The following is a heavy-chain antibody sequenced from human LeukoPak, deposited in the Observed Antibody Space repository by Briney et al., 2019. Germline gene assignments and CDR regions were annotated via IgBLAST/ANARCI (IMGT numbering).Heavy chain of an antibody. J-gene: IGHJ4*02. CDR1: GFTFSSYG. CDR3: AKGPGYSSSYFDY. D-gene: IGHD6-6*01. Sequence: GGSLRLSCAASGFTFSSYGMHWVRQAPGKGLEWVAVISYDGSNKYYADSVKGRFTISRDNSKNTLYLQMNSLRAEDTAVYYCAKGPGYSSSYFDYWGQGTLVTVSS. CDR2: ISYDGSNK. V-gene: IGHV3-30*18.